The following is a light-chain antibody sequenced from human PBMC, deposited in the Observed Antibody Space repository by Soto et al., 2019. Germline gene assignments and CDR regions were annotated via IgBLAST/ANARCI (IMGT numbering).Light chain of an antibody. J-gene: IGKJ2*01. V-gene: IGKV3-15*01. CDR3: QQYIDWPLYT. CDR2: GAS. Sequence: EIVMTQSPATLSVSPGERATLSCRASQSVDSNLAWYQQTPGQAPRLLTSGASTRAPGIPARFSGSGSGTNFTLSTSGLQSEDFAVYYCQQYIDWPLYTFGQRTKV. CDR1: QSVDSN.